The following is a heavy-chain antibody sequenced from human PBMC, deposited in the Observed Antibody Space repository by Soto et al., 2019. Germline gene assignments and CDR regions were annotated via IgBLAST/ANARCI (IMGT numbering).Heavy chain of an antibody. J-gene: IGHJ4*02. CDR3: AKDLREMATIRPDY. CDR2: ISYDGIDK. D-gene: IGHD5-12*01. V-gene: IGHV3-30*18. Sequence: QVQLVESGGGVVQPGTSLRLSCAASGFTFSSFGIHWVRQAPGKGLEWVAVISYDGIDKNYGDSVKGRFTISRDNSKNMVYLQMNSLRIEDTAVYHCAKDLREMATIRPDYWGQGIQVTVSS. CDR1: GFTFSSFG.